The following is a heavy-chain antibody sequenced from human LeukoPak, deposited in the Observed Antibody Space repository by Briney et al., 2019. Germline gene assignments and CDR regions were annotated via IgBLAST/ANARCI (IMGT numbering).Heavy chain of an antibody. CDR2: IYYSGST. D-gene: IGHD6-6*01. Sequence: PSETLSLTCTVSGGSISSYYWSWIRQPPGKGLEWIGYIYYSGSTNYNPSLKSRVTISVDTSKNQFSLKLSSVTAADTAVYYCARPSSKGTLNSYWFDPWGQGTLVTVSS. J-gene: IGHJ5*02. CDR1: GGSISSYY. V-gene: IGHV4-59*08. CDR3: ARPSSKGTLNSYWFDP.